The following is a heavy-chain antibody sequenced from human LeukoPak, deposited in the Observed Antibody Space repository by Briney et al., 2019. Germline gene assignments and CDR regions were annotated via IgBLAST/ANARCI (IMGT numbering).Heavy chain of an antibody. V-gene: IGHV4-31*03. CDR3: ARWGNSGYASGYFDY. Sequence: PSETLSPTCTVSGDSISSGGNYWSWLRQHPGKGLEWIGYIYYSGSTYYNPSLKSRLTTSVDTSKNHFSLKLSSVTAADTAMYYCARWGNSGYASGYFDYWGQGTLVTVSS. CDR1: GDSISSGGNY. D-gene: IGHD5-12*01. J-gene: IGHJ4*02. CDR2: IYYSGST.